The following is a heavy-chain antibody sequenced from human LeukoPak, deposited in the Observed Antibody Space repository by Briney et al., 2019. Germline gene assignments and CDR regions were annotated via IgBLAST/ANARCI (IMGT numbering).Heavy chain of an antibody. Sequence: SETLSLTCTVSGYSISSGYYWSWIRQPPGKGLEWIGEINHSGSTNYNPSLKSRVTISVDTSKNQFSLKLSSVTAADTAVHYCARARGPHCSGDTCYSFGYSYGTTIDYWGQGTLVTVSS. CDR1: GYSISSGYY. J-gene: IGHJ4*02. D-gene: IGHD2-15*01. V-gene: IGHV4-38-2*02. CDR2: INHSGST. CDR3: ARARGPHCSGDTCYSFGYSYGTTIDY.